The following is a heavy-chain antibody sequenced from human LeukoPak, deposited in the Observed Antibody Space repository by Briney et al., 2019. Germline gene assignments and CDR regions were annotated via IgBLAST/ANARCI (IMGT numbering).Heavy chain of an antibody. Sequence: SETLSLTCAVYGGSFSGYYWSWIRQPPGKGLEWIGEINHSGSTNYNPSLKSRVTISVDTSKNQFSLKLSSVTAADTAVYYCATVDCDTSLYGYDAFDIWGQGTMVTVSS. J-gene: IGHJ3*02. CDR2: INHSGST. CDR3: ATVDCDTSLYGYDAFDI. D-gene: IGHD3-9*01. V-gene: IGHV4-34*01. CDR1: GGSFSGYY.